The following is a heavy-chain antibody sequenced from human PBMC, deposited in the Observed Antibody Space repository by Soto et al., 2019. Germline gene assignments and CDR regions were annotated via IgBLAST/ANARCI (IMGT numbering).Heavy chain of an antibody. V-gene: IGHV1-69*06. CDR2: IIPTFGTP. J-gene: IGHJ4*02. Sequence: QVQLVQSGTVVQRRGSSVKVSCQASGGTFSSHGMAWVRQAPGQGLEWMGGIIPTFGTPTYAPKFQGTVTITADKSTSTPYMELSGLSSAGTGVYYCSSDGSAHYFDFWGQGTLITVSS. CDR3: SSDGSAHYFDF. D-gene: IGHD6-25*01. CDR1: GGTFSSHG.